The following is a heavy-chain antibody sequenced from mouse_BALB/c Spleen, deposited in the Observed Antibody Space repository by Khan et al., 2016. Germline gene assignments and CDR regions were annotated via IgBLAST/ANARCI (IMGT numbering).Heavy chain of an antibody. CDR1: GYTFTSYV. CDR2: INPYNDGT. V-gene: IGHV1S136*01. D-gene: IGHD1-2*01. Sequence: VQLKQSGPELVKPGTSVKMSCKASGYTFTSYVMHWVKQKPGQGLEWIGYINPYNDGTKYNEKFKDKATLTSDKSSSTAYMELRILTSEDSAVYFCAKWGNYGSWGQGTTLTVSS. CDR3: AKWGNYGS. J-gene: IGHJ2*01.